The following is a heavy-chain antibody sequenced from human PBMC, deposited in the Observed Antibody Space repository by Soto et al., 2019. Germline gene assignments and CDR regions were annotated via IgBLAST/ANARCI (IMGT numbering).Heavy chain of an antibody. V-gene: IGHV3-21*02. Sequence: EVQLVESGGGLVKPGGSLRLSCAVSGFTFSSHSMNWVRQAPGKGLEWVSSITTSSESKYYTDSVKGRFTLSRDNAKNSLDLQMNSQRAKDTAVYYCARSTREFSYGKIDYWGRGTLVTFSS. CDR3: ARSTREFSYGKIDY. J-gene: IGHJ4*02. CDR2: ITTSSESK. D-gene: IGHD5-18*01. CDR1: GFTFSSHS.